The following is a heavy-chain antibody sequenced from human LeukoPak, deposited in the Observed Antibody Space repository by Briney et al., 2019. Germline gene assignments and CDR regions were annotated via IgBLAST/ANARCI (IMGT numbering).Heavy chain of an antibody. CDR2: IIPIFGTA. Sequence: SVKVSCKASGGTFSSYAISWVRQAPGQGREWMGGIIPIFGTANYAQKFQGRVTITADESTSTAYMELSSLRSEDTAVYYCARGPPPDYYDSSGYYIFDYWGQGTLVTVSS. CDR1: GGTFSSYA. D-gene: IGHD3-22*01. V-gene: IGHV1-69*13. CDR3: ARGPPPDYYDSSGYYIFDY. J-gene: IGHJ4*02.